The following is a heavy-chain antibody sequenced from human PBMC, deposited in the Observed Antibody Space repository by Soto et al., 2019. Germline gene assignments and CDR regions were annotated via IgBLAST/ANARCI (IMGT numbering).Heavy chain of an antibody. CDR3: GSRH. CDR2: IKSKSDGGTT. Sequence: EVQLVESGGGLVKPGGSLRLSGAASGFSFNYAWMNWVRQAPGKGLEWVGHIKSKSDGGTTDYAAPVKGRFTISRDDSRNTVYLQMNSLKTEDTAMYYCGSRHWGQGTLVTVSS. V-gene: IGHV3-15*07. CDR1: GFSFNYAW. J-gene: IGHJ4*02.